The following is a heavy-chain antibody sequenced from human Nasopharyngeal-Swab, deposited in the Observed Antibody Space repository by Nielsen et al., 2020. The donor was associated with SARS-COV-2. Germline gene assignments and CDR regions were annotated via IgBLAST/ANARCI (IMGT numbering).Heavy chain of an antibody. CDR1: RFTFSRWP. Sequence: GESLKISCVASRFTFSRWPMHWVRQAPGKGLEWVTVISSDGSDKQYVDSVKGRFTISRDNSKNTLYLQVKSLRADDTGVYYCARDAPAHYGAFYWGRGTLVTVSS. D-gene: IGHD4-17*01. CDR3: ARDAPAHYGAFY. J-gene: IGHJ4*02. CDR2: ISSDGSDK. V-gene: IGHV3-30*03.